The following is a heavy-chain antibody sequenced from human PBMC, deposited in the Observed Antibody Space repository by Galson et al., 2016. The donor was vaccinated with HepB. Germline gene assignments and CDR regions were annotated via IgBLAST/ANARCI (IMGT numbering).Heavy chain of an antibody. Sequence: SLRLSCAASGFTFSNYYMHWIRQAPGRGLEWMSYVSCRSSTIYYADSVKGRFTISRDNAKNSLFLQMNSLRAEDTAVYYCVRGGDTVIGAAFDVWGQATMVTVSS. CDR1: GFTFSNYY. CDR3: VRGGDTVIGAAFDV. CDR2: VSCRSSTI. J-gene: IGHJ3*01. D-gene: IGHD5-18*01. V-gene: IGHV3-11*04.